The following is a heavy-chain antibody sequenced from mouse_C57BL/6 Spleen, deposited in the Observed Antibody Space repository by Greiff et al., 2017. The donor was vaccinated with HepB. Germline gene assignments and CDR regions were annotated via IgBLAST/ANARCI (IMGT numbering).Heavy chain of an antibody. CDR3: ARGDDYVPFAY. Sequence: EVQLQQSGPELVKPGASVKISCKASGYSFTGYYMNWVKQSPEKSLEWIGEINPSTGGTTYNQKFKAKATLTVDKSSSTAYMQLKSLTSEDSAVYYCARGDDYVPFAYWGQGTLVTVSA. J-gene: IGHJ3*01. CDR1: GYSFTGYY. V-gene: IGHV1-42*01. D-gene: IGHD2-4*01. CDR2: INPSTGGT.